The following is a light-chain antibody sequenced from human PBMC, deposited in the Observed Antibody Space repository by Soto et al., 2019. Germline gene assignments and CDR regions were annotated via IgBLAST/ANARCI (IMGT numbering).Light chain of an antibody. Sequence: DIQMTQSPSSLSASVGDRVTITCRASQAIRNDLAWYQQKPGRAPKRLIYGSSTLQSGVPLRFRGSGSGTEFTLTISSLQPEDFATYYCLQHNVFPRAFGQGTKVEIK. CDR3: LQHNVFPRA. J-gene: IGKJ1*01. V-gene: IGKV1-17*01. CDR2: GSS. CDR1: QAIRND.